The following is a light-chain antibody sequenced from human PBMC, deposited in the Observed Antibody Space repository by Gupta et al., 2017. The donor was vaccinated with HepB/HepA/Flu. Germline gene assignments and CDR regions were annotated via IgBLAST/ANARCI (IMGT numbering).Light chain of an antibody. CDR2: DAS. CDR3: QQDDNRPLT. CDR1: QDISNY. J-gene: IGKJ4*01. V-gene: IGKV1-33*01. Sequence: DIQITQSPAPLSPSVGDRVTITCQASQDISNYLNWYQQKPGKAPKLLIYDASNLETGIPSRFSGSGSGTDFTFTISSLQPEDFATYYCQQDDNRPLTFGGGTKVEIK.